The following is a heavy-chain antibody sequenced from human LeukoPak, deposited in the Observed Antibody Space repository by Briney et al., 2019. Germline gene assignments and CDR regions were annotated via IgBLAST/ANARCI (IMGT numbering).Heavy chain of an antibody. Sequence: AGASLTLSCAASGFTLTSYSMSWVRQPPGKWLEWVSGIISSSGITYYADSVKGRFTISRDNSENTLYLQMNSLRAEDTAVYYCAKRIAAAGHKQTLDYWGQGTLVTVSS. CDR3: AKRIAAAGHKQTLDY. J-gene: IGHJ4*02. D-gene: IGHD6-13*01. CDR2: IISSSGIT. CDR1: GFTLTSYS. V-gene: IGHV3-23*01.